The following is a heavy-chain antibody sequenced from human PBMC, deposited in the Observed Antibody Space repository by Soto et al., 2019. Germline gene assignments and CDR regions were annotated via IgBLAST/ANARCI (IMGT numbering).Heavy chain of an antibody. CDR1: GFTFSSHA. V-gene: IGHV3-30-3*01. J-gene: IGHJ6*02. CDR3: ARDQRQLYYYYGMDV. D-gene: IGHD6-13*01. CDR2: ISYDGSNK. Sequence: LRLSCAASGFTFSSHAMHWVRQAPGKGLEWVAVISYDGSNKYYADSVKGRFTISRDNSKNTLYLQMNSLRAEDTAVYYCARDQRQLYYYYGMDVWGQGTTVTVSS.